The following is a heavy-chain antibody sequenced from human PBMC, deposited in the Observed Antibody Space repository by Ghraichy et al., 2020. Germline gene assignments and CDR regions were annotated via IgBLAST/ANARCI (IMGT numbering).Heavy chain of an antibody. J-gene: IGHJ6*02. CDR1: GYTFTGYY. CDR3: ARTSGYSGSYYVFSGMDV. CDR2: INPNSGGT. Sequence: ASVKVSCKASGYTFTGYYMHWVRQAPGQGLEWMGWINPNSGGTNYAQKFQGRVTMTRDTSISTAYMELSRLRSDDTAVYYCARTSGYSGSYYVFSGMDVWGQGTTVTVSS. D-gene: IGHD1-26*01. V-gene: IGHV1-2*02.